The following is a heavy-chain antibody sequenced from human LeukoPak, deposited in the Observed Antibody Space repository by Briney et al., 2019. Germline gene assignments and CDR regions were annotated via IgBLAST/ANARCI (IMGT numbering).Heavy chain of an antibody. V-gene: IGHV3-74*01. CDR2: INSDGRSA. CDR3: ARDLSSSGWSFDY. J-gene: IGHJ4*02. Sequence: GGSLRLSCAASGFTFSNYWMHWVRQAPGKGLVWVSRINSDGRSANYADSVKGRFTISRDNAKNTLFLQMNSLRAEDAAVYYCARDLSSSGWSFDYWGQGTLVTVSS. CDR1: GFTFSNYW. D-gene: IGHD6-19*01.